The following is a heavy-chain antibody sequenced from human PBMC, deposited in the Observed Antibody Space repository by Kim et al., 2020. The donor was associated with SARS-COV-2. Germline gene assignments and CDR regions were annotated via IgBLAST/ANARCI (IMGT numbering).Heavy chain of an antibody. Sequence: SETLSLTCSVSRGSLSAYYWTWIRQPPGEGLEWIGEISHTGTTNYNPSLKSRVIMSVDTSNNQFSLNLTSVTAADTAVYYCARRGRITRIGGVRYWFDP. V-gene: IGHV4-34*01. CDR1: RGSLSAYY. J-gene: IGHJ5*02. D-gene: IGHD3-10*01. CDR2: ISHTGTT. CDR3: ARRGRITRIGGVRYWFDP.